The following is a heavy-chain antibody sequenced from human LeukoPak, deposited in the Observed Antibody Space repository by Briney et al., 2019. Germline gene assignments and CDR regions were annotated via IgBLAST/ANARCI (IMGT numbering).Heavy chain of an antibody. J-gene: IGHJ3*02. CDR1: GYTFTSYY. CDR3: ARADGSPGAFDI. CDR2: INHSGGST. V-gene: IGHV1-46*01. Sequence: ASVKVSCKASGYTFTSYYMHWVRQAPGQGLEWMGIINHSGGSTSYAQKFQGRVTMTRDMSTSTVYRELSSLRSEDTAVYYCARADGSPGAFDIWGQGTMVTVSS. D-gene: IGHD1-26*01.